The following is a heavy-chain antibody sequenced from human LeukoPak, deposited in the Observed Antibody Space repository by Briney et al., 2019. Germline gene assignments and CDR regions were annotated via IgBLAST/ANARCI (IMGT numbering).Heavy chain of an antibody. CDR3: ATTPHYEGGGFDI. CDR2: VHYTGRT. J-gene: IGHJ3*02. CDR1: ADSISTSNYY. Sequence: SETLSLTCTVSADSISTSNYYWGWIRQPPGTGLEWIGSVHYTGRTYDNPSLESRVTISVDTSKNQFSLKLNSVTAADTAVYYCATTPHYEGGGFDIWGQGTMVTVSS. D-gene: IGHD3-16*01. V-gene: IGHV4-39*01.